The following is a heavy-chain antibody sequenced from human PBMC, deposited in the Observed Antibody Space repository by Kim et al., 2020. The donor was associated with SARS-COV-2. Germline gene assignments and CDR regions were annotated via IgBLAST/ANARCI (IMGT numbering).Heavy chain of an antibody. D-gene: IGHD3-10*01. CDR3: ARDSSTRGGGDV. V-gene: IGHV1-18*01. Sequence: YAQKLQGRVTMTTDTSTSTAYMELRSLRSDDTAVYYCARDSSTRGGGDVWGQGTTVTVSS. J-gene: IGHJ6*02.